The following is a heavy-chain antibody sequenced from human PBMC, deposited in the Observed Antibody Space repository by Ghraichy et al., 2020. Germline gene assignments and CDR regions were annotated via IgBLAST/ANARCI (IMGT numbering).Heavy chain of an antibody. V-gene: IGHV1-8*01. Sequence: ASVKVSCRTSGYTFTNYEISWVRQAIGQGLEWMGWVNTISGDTAYARKFQGRLIMTRDTSLTTAYMELSSLRSDDTAVYYCVWAPWATGYYNGFDHWGQGTLVTVSS. CDR1: GYTFTNYE. J-gene: IGHJ4*02. CDR3: VWAPWATGYYNGFDH. D-gene: IGHD3-9*01. CDR2: VNTISGDT.